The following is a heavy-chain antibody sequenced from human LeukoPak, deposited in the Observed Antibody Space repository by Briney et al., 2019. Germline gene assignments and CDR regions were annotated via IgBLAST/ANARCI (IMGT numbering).Heavy chain of an antibody. CDR3: AEDPMPKAVWWYFDL. Sequence: PGGSLRLSCAASGFTFSSYAMSWVRQAPGKGLEWVSAISGSGGTTYYADSVKGRFTISRDNSKNTLYLQMNGLRAEDTAVYYCAEDPMPKAVWWYFDLWGRGTLVTVSS. CDR1: GFTFSSYA. CDR2: ISGSGGTT. D-gene: IGHD3-16*01. V-gene: IGHV3-23*01. J-gene: IGHJ2*01.